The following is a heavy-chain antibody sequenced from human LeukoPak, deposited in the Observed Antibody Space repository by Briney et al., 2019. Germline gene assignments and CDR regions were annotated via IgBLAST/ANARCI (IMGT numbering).Heavy chain of an antibody. D-gene: IGHD3-22*01. CDR2: ISGSGGST. J-gene: IGHJ4*02. V-gene: IGHV3-23*01. CDR3: APGARSGYYYSIDY. Sequence: GGSLRLSCAASGFTFSSYAMSWVRQAPGKGLEWVSAISGSGGSTYYADSVKGRFTISRDNSKNTLYLQMNSLRAEDTAVYYCAPGARSGYYYSIDYWGQGTLVTVSS. CDR1: GFTFSSYA.